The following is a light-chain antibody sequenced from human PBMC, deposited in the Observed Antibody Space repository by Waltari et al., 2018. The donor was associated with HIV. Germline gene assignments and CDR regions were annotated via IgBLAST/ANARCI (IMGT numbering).Light chain of an antibody. J-gene: IGKJ4*01. CDR1: QTIETY. Sequence: EIQMTQSPSSLSASRGDRVTITCRASQTIETYLYWYHQKPGKAPNLLIHGASSLQSGVPSRFSGSGSGTQFTLTISSLQPEDCGVYYCQQSYSTPLSFGGGTKV. V-gene: IGKV1-39*01. CDR2: GAS. CDR3: QQSYSTPLS.